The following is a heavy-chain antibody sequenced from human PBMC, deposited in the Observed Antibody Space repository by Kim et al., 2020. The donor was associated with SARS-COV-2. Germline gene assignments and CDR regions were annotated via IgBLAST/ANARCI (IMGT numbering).Heavy chain of an antibody. J-gene: IGHJ3*02. CDR3: AKAGAAAGLRYAFDI. Sequence: GGSLRLYCAASGFTFSSYVMSWVLQAPGKGLEWVSAIGDSGSSTYYADSGRGRFTISRDNSKNTLYLQRNSLRAADTAVYYCAKAGAAAGLRYAFDIWGQGTMITVSS. D-gene: IGHD6-13*01. V-gene: IGHV3-23*01. CDR1: GFTFSSYV. CDR2: IGDSGSST.